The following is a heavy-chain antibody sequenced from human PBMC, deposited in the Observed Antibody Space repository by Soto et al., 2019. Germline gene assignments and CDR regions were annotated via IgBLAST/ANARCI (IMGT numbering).Heavy chain of an antibody. J-gene: IGHJ5*02. Sequence: QITLKESSPPLVKPTQTLTLTCTFSGFSLSTSGVGGGWIRQPPGKALEWLALIYWDDDKRYSPSLKSRLTITKDTSKNQVVLTMTNIDPVDTATYYCAHSLYDYVWGTNWFDPWGQGTLVTVSS. CDR1: GFSLSTSGVG. D-gene: IGHD3-16*01. CDR3: AHSLYDYVWGTNWFDP. V-gene: IGHV2-5*02. CDR2: IYWDDDK.